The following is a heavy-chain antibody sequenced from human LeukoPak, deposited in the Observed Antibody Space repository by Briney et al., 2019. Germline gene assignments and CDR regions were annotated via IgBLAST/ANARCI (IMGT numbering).Heavy chain of an antibody. J-gene: IGHJ5*02. CDR2: ISGRGGST. CDR1: GFTFSSYA. V-gene: IGHV3-23*01. D-gene: IGHD1-7*01. Sequence: GGSLRLSCAASGFTFSSYAMSWVRQAPGKGLEWVSAISGRGGSTYYADSVKGRFTISRDNSKNTLYLQMNSLRAEDTAVYYCAKAVSYNWNYSWFDPWGQGTLVTVSS. CDR3: AKAVSYNWNYSWFDP.